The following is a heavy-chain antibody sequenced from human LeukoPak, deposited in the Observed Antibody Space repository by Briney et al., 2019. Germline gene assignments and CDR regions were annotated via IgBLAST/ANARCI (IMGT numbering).Heavy chain of an antibody. CDR2: IIPIFGTA. CDR1: GGTFSSYA. CDR3: ASGSAFWSGYYTQIDH. J-gene: IGHJ4*02. Sequence: SVKVSCKASGGTFSSYAISWVRQAPGQGLEWMGGIIPIFGTANYAQKFQGRVTITADESTSTAYMELSSLRSEDTAVYYCASGSAFWSGYYTQIDHWGQGTLVTVSS. V-gene: IGHV1-69*13. D-gene: IGHD3-3*01.